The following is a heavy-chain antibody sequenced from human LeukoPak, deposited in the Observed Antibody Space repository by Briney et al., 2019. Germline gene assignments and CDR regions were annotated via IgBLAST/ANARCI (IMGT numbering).Heavy chain of an antibody. CDR2: IYATGNT. Sequence: SETLSLTCSVSGGSMRSDSSFWSWIRQPAGKGLEWIGRIYATGNTNYNPSLERRVTISVDTSKNQFPLELTSVTAADTAVYYCARGLGSDYGGYSPWGQGTLVTVSS. J-gene: IGHJ5*02. CDR3: ARGLGSDYGGYSP. CDR1: GGSMRSDSSF. V-gene: IGHV4-61*02. D-gene: IGHD4-23*01.